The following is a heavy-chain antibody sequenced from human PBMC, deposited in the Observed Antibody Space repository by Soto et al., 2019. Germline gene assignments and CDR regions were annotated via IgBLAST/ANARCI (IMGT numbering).Heavy chain of an antibody. CDR3: ARDDIVVVPGRYYYYGMDV. CDR2: IYYSGST. V-gene: IGHV4-31*02. D-gene: IGHD2-2*01. Sequence: LSLTCTVSGGSISSGGYYWSWILQHPGKGLEWIGYIYYSGSTYYNPSLKSRVTISVDTSKNQFSLKLSSVTAADTAVYYCARDDIVVVPGRYYYYGMDVWGQGTTVTVSS. J-gene: IGHJ6*02. CDR1: GGSISSGGYY.